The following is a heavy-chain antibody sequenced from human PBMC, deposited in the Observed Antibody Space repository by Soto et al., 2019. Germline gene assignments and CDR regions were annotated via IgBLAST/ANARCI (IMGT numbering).Heavy chain of an antibody. CDR1: SGSISTYY. V-gene: IGHV4-59*08. Sequence: QVQLQESGPGLVKPSETLSLTCTVSSGSISTYYWSWFRQAPEKGLEWIGYIYYSGTTDYNPSLKSRVTISLDTSKKQISLMVDSVTAADTAIYYCATHGGYDSGSVLDYWGPGILVTVSS. J-gene: IGHJ4*02. CDR3: ATHGGYDSGSVLDY. D-gene: IGHD3-22*01. CDR2: IYYSGTT.